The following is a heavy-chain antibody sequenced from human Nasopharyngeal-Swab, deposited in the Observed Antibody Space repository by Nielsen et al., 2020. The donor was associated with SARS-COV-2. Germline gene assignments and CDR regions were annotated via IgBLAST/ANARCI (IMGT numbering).Heavy chain of an antibody. J-gene: IGHJ6*02. CDR3: ARDPSSIAARPDYYYGMDV. CDR2: ISSSGSTI. CDR1: GFTFSDYY. V-gene: IGHV3-11*04. D-gene: IGHD6-6*01. Sequence: GESLKISCAASGFTFSDYYMSWIRQAPGKGLEWVSYISSSGSTIYYADSVKGRFTISRENAKNSLYLQMNSLRAEDTAVYYCARDPSSIAARPDYYYGMDVWGQGTTVTVSS.